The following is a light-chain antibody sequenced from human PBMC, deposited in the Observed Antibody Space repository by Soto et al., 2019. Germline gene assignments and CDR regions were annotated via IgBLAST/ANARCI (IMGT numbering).Light chain of an antibody. Sequence: DIQMTQSPSTLSGSVGDRVTITCRASQTISSWLAWYQQKPGKAPKLLIYKASTLKSGVPSRFSGSGSGTEFTLTISSLQPDDFATYYCQHYKTYWTFGPGTKVDI. J-gene: IGKJ1*01. CDR2: KAS. CDR1: QTISSW. CDR3: QHYKTYWT. V-gene: IGKV1-5*03.